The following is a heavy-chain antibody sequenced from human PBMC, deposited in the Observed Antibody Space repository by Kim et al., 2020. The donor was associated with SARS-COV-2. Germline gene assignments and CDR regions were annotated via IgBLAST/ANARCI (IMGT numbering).Heavy chain of an antibody. CDR1: GFTFSSYW. Sequence: GGSLRLSCAASGFTFSSYWMSWVRQAPGKGLEWVANIKQDGSEKYYVDSVKGRFTISRDNAKNSLYLQMNSLRAEDTAVYYCARAGSGYYYWYFDLWGRGTLVTVSS. D-gene: IGHD3-22*01. V-gene: IGHV3-7*01. CDR3: ARAGSGYYYWYFDL. CDR2: IKQDGSEK. J-gene: IGHJ2*01.